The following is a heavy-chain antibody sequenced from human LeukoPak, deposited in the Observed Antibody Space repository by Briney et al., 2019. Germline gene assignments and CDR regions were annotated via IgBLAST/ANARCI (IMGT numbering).Heavy chain of an antibody. CDR2: IYTSGST. CDR1: GGSISSGSYY. J-gene: IGHJ6*03. CDR3: ARASAVTTSFLYYYYMDV. D-gene: IGHD4-17*01. Sequence: SETLSLTCTVSGGSISSGSYYWSWIRQPAGKGLEWIGRIYTSGSTNYNPSLKSRVTISVDTSKNQFSLKLSSVTAADTAVYYCARASAVTTSFLYYYYMDVWGKGTTVTISS. V-gene: IGHV4-61*02.